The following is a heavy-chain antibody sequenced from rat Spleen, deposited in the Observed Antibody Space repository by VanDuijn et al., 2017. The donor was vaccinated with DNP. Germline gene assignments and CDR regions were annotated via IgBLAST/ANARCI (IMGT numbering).Heavy chain of an antibody. J-gene: IGHJ4*01. CDR3: ARWPGYNPPYAMDA. CDR1: GYSITSSYR. CDR2: INSADST. V-gene: IGHV3-3*01. D-gene: IGHD1-4*01. Sequence: EVQLQESGPGLVKPSQSLSLTCSVTGYSITSSYRWNWIRKFPGNKLEWMGYINSADSTNYNPSLRSRISITRDTSKNQLFLQVNSVTTEDTATYYCARWPGYNPPYAMDAWGQGTSVTVSS.